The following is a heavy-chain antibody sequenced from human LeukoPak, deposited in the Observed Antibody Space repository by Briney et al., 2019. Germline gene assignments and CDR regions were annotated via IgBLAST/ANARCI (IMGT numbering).Heavy chain of an antibody. D-gene: IGHD2-2*01. CDR2: IYYSGST. J-gene: IGHJ6*02. CDR1: GGSISSGDYY. CDR3: ARVFVVVPAAIGYYYYGMDV. V-gene: IGHV4-30-4*01. Sequence: SQTLSLTCTVSGGSISSGDYYWSWLRQPPGKGLERIGYIYYSGSTYYNPSLKSRVTISVDTSKNQFSLKLSSVTAADTAVYYCARVFVVVPAAIGYYYYGMDVWGQGTTVTVSS.